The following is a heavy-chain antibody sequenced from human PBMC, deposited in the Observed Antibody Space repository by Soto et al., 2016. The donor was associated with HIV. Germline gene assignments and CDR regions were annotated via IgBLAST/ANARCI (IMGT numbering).Heavy chain of an antibody. D-gene: IGHD3-10*01. Sequence: EVQLVESGGGLVQPGGSLKLSCEASGFTFGSYDMHWVRQAPGMGLEYVSTISSNGINTYYANSVKGRFTISRDNSKNTLYLQMDSLRAEDMAVYYCARTFIRAYYMDVWGKGPRSPSP. V-gene: IGHV3-64*01. CDR2: ISSNGINT. J-gene: IGHJ6*03. CDR3: ARTFIRAYYMDV. CDR1: GFTFGSYD.